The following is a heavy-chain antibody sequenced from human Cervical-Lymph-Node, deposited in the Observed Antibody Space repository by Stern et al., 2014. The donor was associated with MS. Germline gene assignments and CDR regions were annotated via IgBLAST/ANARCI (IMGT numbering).Heavy chain of an antibody. CDR3: ARGSSGGSGYGMDV. CDR2: VFDSGSP. D-gene: IGHD2-15*01. Sequence: QVQLVQSGPELVKPSGTLSLTCAVSGDSVSRRNWWHWVLQSPGKGLQWIGKVFDSGSPHYTPSLKGRVIISIDRSNTHLSLNLTSVTAADTAVYYCARGSSGGSGYGMDVWGQGTTIIVSS. J-gene: IGHJ6*02. V-gene: IGHV4-4*02. CDR1: GDSVSRRNW.